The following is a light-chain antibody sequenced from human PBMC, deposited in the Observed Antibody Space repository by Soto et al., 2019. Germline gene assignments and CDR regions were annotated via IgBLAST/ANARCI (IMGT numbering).Light chain of an antibody. CDR3: CSYGQHSIVF. CDR2: EGN. V-gene: IGLV2-23*01. Sequence: QAVVTQPASVSGSPGQSITVSCIGTSTDVGSFKVVSWYQQYPGKVPNLIIYEGNKRPSGVSDRFSASTSANAAYLTISGLQADDEGDYYCCSYGQHSIVFFGGGTKLTVL. CDR1: STDVGSFKV. J-gene: IGLJ2*01.